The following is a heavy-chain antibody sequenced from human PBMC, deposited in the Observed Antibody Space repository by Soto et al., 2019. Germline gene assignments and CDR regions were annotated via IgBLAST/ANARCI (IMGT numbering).Heavy chain of an antibody. Sequence: SETLSLTCTVSGGSISSSSYYWGWIRQPPGKGLGWSGSIYYSGSTYYNPSLKSRVTISVDTSKNKFSLKLSSVTAADTAVYYCARLGSIPIFGVVIRPFDYWGQGTLVTVSS. J-gene: IGHJ4*02. V-gene: IGHV4-39*01. CDR2: IYYSGST. CDR1: GGSISSSSYY. D-gene: IGHD3-3*01. CDR3: ARLGSIPIFGVVIRPFDY.